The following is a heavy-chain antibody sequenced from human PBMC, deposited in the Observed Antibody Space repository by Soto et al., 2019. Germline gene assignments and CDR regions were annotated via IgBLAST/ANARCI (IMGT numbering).Heavy chain of an antibody. CDR2: ISASGTT. D-gene: IGHD1-26*01. CDR3: AKEGLRWDAGAMDD. V-gene: IGHV4-4*07. J-gene: IGHJ6*02. Sequence: WTWLRQPAGKGLEWVGRISASGTTNYNPSLKSRLAMAMDTSRNIFSLSLMSVTAADSAVYYCAKEGLRWDAGAMDDWGQGTTVTVS.